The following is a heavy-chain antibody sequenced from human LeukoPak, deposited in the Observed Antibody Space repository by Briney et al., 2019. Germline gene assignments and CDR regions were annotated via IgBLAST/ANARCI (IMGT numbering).Heavy chain of an antibody. D-gene: IGHD4-17*01. CDR3: ATERDYGDRFFDY. CDR2: IYNSGST. J-gene: IGHJ4*02. CDR1: GGSISSGDYY. V-gene: IGHV4-31*03. Sequence: PSETLSLTCTVSGGSISSGDYYWSWIRQHPGKGLEWIGYIYNSGSTYYNPSLKRRVTISVDTSKNQFSLKLNSVTAADTAVYFCATERDYGDRFFDYWGQGTLVTVSS.